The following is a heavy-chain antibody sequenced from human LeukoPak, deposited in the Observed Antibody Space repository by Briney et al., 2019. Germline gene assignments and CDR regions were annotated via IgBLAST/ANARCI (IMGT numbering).Heavy chain of an antibody. Sequence: GGSLRLSCAASGFTFSTYEMNWVRQAPGKGLAWVSYISNSGNTIYYADSVKGRFTISRDNAKNSLYLQMTNLRAEDTSGYYCAREGRVAASGFDYWGQGTLVTVSS. J-gene: IGHJ4*02. CDR3: AREGRVAASGFDY. CDR2: ISNSGNTI. CDR1: GFTFSTYE. D-gene: IGHD6-13*01. V-gene: IGHV3-48*03.